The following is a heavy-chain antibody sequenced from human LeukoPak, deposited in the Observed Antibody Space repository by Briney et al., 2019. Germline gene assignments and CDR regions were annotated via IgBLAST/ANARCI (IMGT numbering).Heavy chain of an antibody. J-gene: IGHJ4*02. D-gene: IGHD3-10*01. Sequence: PSETLSLTCTVSGGSISSYYWSWIRQPPGKGLEWIGYIYYSVSNNYNTSLKSRVTISVGTSKSSSSLRLSPVAAADTAVYYCARGPAASYYFGSGSYFLPFDYWGQGTLVTVSS. CDR3: ARGPAASYYFGSGSYFLPFDY. CDR1: GGSISSYY. CDR2: IYYSVSN. V-gene: IGHV4-59*01.